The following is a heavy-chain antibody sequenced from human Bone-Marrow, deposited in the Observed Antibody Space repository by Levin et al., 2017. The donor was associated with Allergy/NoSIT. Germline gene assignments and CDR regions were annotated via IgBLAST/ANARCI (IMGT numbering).Heavy chain of an antibody. V-gene: IGHV6-1*01. CDR1: GDSVSSDSAA. Sequence: SETLSLTCAISGDSVSSDSAAWDWIRQSPSRGLEWLGRTYYRSKWYNDYAESVESRITINSDTSKNQFSLHLNSVTPEDTAVYYCTRHQGDDFWGGYEYPYYFDLWDKGTLVTVSS. J-gene: IGHJ4*02. D-gene: IGHD3-3*01. CDR3: TRHQGDDFWGGYEYPYYFDL. CDR2: TYYRSKWYN.